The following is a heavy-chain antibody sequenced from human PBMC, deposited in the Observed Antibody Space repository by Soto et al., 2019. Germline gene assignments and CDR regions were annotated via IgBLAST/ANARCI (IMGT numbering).Heavy chain of an antibody. J-gene: IGHJ4*02. CDR1: GFSFSRYG. V-gene: IGHV3-30*18. Sequence: EGSLRLSCAASGFSFSRYGIHWVRQAPGKGLEWVAVISKDGGDKEYAESVKGRCTISRENPKRTVYLQMNSLRVEDTAVYYCAKDGYIYKYYYDYWGPGTIATVSS. CDR2: ISKDGGDK. CDR3: AKDGYIYKYYYDY. D-gene: IGHD5-18*01.